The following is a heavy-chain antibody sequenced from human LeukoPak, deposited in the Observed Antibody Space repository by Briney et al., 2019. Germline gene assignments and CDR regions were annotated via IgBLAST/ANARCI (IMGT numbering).Heavy chain of an antibody. V-gene: IGHV3-48*01. J-gene: IGHJ6*03. D-gene: IGHD6-19*01. CDR3: ARDGIGVAGTDYYYYYYMDV. CDR1: GFTFSSYN. Sequence: GGSLRLSCAASGFTFSSYNINWVRQAPGKGLEWVSYISSSGTSIYYADSVKGRFTISRDSAKNSLYLQMNSLRAEDTAVYYCARDGIGVAGTDYYYYYYMDVWGKGTTVAVSS. CDR2: ISSSGTSI.